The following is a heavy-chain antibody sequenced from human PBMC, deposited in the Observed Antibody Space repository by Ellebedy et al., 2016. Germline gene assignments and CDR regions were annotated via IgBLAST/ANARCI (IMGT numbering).Heavy chain of an antibody. V-gene: IGHV1-46*01. CDR2: INPSGGST. D-gene: IGHD3-22*01. J-gene: IGHJ4*02. Sequence: ASVKVSXXASGYTFTSYGISWVRQAPGQGLEWMGIINPSGGSTSYAQKFQGRVTMTRDTSTSTVYMELSSLRSEDTAVYYCAGVGDPYYYDSSGFDYWGQGTLVTVSS. CDR1: GYTFTSYG. CDR3: AGVGDPYYYDSSGFDY.